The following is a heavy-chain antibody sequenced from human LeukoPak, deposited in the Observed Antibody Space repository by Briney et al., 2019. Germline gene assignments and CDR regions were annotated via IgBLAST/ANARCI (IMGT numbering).Heavy chain of an antibody. D-gene: IGHD2-2*01. CDR3: ARETVGYCSSTSCYFDY. V-gene: IGHV3-21*01. J-gene: IGHJ4*02. Sequence: GGSLRLSCAASGFTFSSYSMNWVRQAPGKGLEWVSSISSSSSYIYYADSVKGRFTISRDNAKNSLYLQMNSLRAEDTAVYYCARETVGYCSSTSCYFDYWGQGTLVTVSS. CDR1: GFTFSSYS. CDR2: ISSSSSYI.